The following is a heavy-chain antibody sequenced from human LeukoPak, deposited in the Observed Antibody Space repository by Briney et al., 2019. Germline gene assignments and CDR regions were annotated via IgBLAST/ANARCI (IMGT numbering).Heavy chain of an antibody. CDR1: GFTFSSYA. V-gene: IGHV3-23*01. CDR2: ISGSGGST. Sequence: PGGSLRLSCAASGFTFSSYAMSWVRQAPGKGLEWVSAISGSGGSTYYADSVKGRFTISRDNSKNTLYLQMNSLRAEDTAVYYCAKSIFGVVIGNWFDPWGQGTLVTVFS. CDR3: AKSIFGVVIGNWFDP. D-gene: IGHD3-3*01. J-gene: IGHJ5*02.